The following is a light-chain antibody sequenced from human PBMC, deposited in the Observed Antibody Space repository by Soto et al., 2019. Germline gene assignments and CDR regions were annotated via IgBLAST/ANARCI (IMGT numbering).Light chain of an antibody. CDR1: QSVSSNY. J-gene: IGKJ2*01. Sequence: EIVLTQSPGTLSLSPGERATLSCRASQSVSSNYLAWYQQIPGQAPRLPIYGASSRATGIPDRFSGSGSGTDFTLTISRLEPEDFAMYYCQQYGSSPDTFGQGTK. V-gene: IGKV3-20*01. CDR3: QQYGSSPDT. CDR2: GAS.